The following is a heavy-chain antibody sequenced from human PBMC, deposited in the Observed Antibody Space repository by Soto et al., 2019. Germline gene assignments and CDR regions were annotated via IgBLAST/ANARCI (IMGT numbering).Heavy chain of an antibody. Sequence: SETLSLTCTVSGGSISSGGYYWSWIRQHPGKGLGWIGYIYYSGSTYYNPSLRSRVTISVDTSKNQFSLKLSSVTAADTAVYYCARVSGIAAAGTGEYYFDYWGQGTRVTVSS. CDR3: ARVSGIAAAGTGEYYFDY. CDR1: GGSISSGGYY. CDR2: IYYSGST. D-gene: IGHD6-13*01. J-gene: IGHJ4*02. V-gene: IGHV4-31*03.